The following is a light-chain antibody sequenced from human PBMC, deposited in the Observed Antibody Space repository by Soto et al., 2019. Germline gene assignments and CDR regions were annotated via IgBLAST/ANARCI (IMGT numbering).Light chain of an antibody. CDR3: LQHNDYPVT. V-gene: IGKV1-17*01. CDR2: SAS. CDR1: QGIRND. J-gene: IGKJ5*01. Sequence: DLPMTQSPSSLSASVGDRVTITCRASQGIRNDLAWYQQKPGKAPKRLIYSASILQSGVPSRFSGSGSGTEFTLTISSLQPEDFATYYCLQHNDYPVTFGQGTRLEIK.